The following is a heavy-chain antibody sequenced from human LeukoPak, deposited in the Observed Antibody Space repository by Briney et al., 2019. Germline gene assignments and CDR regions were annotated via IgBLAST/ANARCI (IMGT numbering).Heavy chain of an antibody. J-gene: IGHJ3*02. CDR2: IYYSGST. Sequence: SETLSLTCTVSGGSISSYYWSWIRQPPGKGLEWIGYIYYSGSTNYNPSLKSRVTISVGTSKNQFSLKLSSVTAADTAVYYCARHYGPTYSSSWYGYPSRGTLVGAFDIWGQGTMVTVSS. CDR3: ARHYGPTYSSSWYGYPSRGTLVGAFDI. D-gene: IGHD6-13*01. V-gene: IGHV4-59*08. CDR1: GGSISSYY.